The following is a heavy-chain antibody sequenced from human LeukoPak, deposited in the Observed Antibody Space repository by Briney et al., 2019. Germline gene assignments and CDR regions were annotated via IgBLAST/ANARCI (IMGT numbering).Heavy chain of an antibody. Sequence: SETLSLTRTVSGASISGSGYYWGWIRQPPGKGLEWIGSIYSSGSTYYNASLQSRVTISIETSKNQISLRLNSVTAADTAMYYCAKSGGYGLIDYWGQGTLVTVSS. CDR2: IYSSGST. D-gene: IGHD1-26*01. V-gene: IGHV4-39*01. CDR3: AKSGGYGLIDY. J-gene: IGHJ4*02. CDR1: GASISGSGYY.